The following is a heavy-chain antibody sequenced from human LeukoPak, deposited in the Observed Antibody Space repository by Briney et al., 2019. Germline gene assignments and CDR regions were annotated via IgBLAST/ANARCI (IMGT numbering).Heavy chain of an antibody. CDR3: ARWGYWSDDGCFSHAFDI. J-gene: IGHJ3*02. V-gene: IGHV5-51*01. CDR2: VYPGDSDT. Sequence: GESLKISCKGSGYSFTSYWIAWVRQMPGKGLEWMGIVYPGDSDTRYSPSFQGQVTISVDKSLSTAYLQWNSLKASDTAMFYCARWGYWSDDGCFSHAFDIWGQGTVVTVSS. D-gene: IGHD2-15*01. CDR1: GYSFTSYW.